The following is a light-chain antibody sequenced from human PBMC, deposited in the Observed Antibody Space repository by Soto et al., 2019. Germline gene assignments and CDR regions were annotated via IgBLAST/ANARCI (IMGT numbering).Light chain of an antibody. J-gene: IGKJ5*01. CDR1: QSVSSSY. V-gene: IGKV3D-20*02. CDR3: QQRSNWPPT. Sequence: EIVLTQSPGTLSLSPGERGTLSCRASQSVSSSYLAWYQQKPGQAPRLLIYGASIRATGIPDRFSGSGSGTDFTLTITSLEPEDFAVYYCQQRSNWPPTFGQGTRLEIK. CDR2: GAS.